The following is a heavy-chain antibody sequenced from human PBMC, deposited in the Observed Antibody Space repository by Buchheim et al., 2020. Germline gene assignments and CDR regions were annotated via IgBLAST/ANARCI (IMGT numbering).Heavy chain of an antibody. CDR2: VSSTESTI. CDR3: ARDMDISDAFDI. D-gene: IGHD2-2*03. CDR1: GFTFSSYK. V-gene: IGHV3-48*03. J-gene: IGHJ3*02. Sequence: EVQLGESGGGLVQPGGSLRLSCAASGFTFSSYKMNWVRQAPGKGLEWVSFVSSTESTIYYTDSVKGRFTISRDNAKNSLYLQMNSLRAEDTAVYYCARDMDISDAFDIWGQGT.